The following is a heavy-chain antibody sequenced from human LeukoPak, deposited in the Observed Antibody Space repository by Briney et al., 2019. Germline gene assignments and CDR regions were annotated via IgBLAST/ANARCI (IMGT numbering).Heavy chain of an antibody. V-gene: IGHV3-21*01. CDR3: ARGSGVHY. CDR2: ISKSSTYI. J-gene: IGHJ4*02. D-gene: IGHD3-10*01. Sequence: GGSLRLSCAASGFTFRTYSMNWVRQAPGKGLEWVTSISKSSTYIYYADSVKGRFTISRDNSNNSLYLQMNSLGVDDTAVYYCARGSGVHYWGQGTLLIVSS. CDR1: GFTFRTYS.